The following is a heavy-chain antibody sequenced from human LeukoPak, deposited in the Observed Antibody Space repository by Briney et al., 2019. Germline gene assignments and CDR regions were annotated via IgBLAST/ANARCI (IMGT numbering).Heavy chain of an antibody. Sequence: SGGSLRLSCAASGFTFSSYAMSWVRQAPGKGLEWVSAISGSGGSTYYADSVKGRFTISRDNSKNTLYLQMNSLRAEDTAVYYCAKDTRYPLYYFDYWGQGTLVTVSS. D-gene: IGHD1-14*01. CDR2: ISGSGGST. J-gene: IGHJ4*02. CDR1: GFTFSSYA. CDR3: AKDTRYPLYYFDY. V-gene: IGHV3-23*01.